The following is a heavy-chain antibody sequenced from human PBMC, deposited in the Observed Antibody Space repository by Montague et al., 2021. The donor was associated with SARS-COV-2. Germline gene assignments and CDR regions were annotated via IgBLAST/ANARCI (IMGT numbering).Heavy chain of an antibody. D-gene: IGHD1-1*01. CDR1: GDSISSYN. Sequence: SETLSLTCSVSGDSISSYNWSWIRQPPGRGLDWIGHIYYTGSAKYNPSLKSRVSISVDTSRRQFSLNLKSVTAADTAVYARAQTTCFSANCVNYFDYWGQGAQVTVSS. V-gene: IGHV4-59*01. CDR2: IYYTGSA. CDR3: AQTTCFSANCVNYFDY. J-gene: IGHJ4*02.